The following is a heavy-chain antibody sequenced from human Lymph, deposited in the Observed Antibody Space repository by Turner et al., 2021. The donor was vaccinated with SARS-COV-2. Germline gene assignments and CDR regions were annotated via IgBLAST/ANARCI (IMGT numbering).Heavy chain of an antibody. J-gene: IGHJ4*02. CDR3: ARREWGGSLGHIDY. CDR1: GYSFTTYW. Sequence: EVHPVQPGAEVGKPGKTLKTSCRVSGYSFTTYWIGWVRQWPGKGQELEGIIYPGHTDTRNSPAFQGQVTITADKSISTAYLQWSSLKASDTAMYYCARREWGGSLGHIDYWGQGTLVTVSS. D-gene: IGHD3-3*01. V-gene: IGHV5-51*03. CDR2: IYPGHTDT.